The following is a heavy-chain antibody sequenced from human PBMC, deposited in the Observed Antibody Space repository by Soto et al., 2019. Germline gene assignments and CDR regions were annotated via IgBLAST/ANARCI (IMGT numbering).Heavy chain of an antibody. D-gene: IGHD6-19*01. CDR3: ARKGVGVAGTWDY. CDR2: IYHSGTT. J-gene: IGHJ4*02. V-gene: IGHV4-39*01. Sequence: QLQLQESGPGLVKPSETLSLTCTVSGGSISSSLYYWGWIRQPPGKGPEWTATIYHSGTTFYNPSLNSRVTISIDTSKNHSSLKPTSVTAADTAVYYCARKGVGVAGTWDYGGQGILVTVSS. CDR1: GGSISSSLYY.